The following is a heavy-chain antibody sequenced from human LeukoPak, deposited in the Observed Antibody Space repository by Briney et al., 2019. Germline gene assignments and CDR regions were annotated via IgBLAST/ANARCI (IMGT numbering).Heavy chain of an antibody. V-gene: IGHV4-34*01. CDR2: INHSGST. Sequence: KSSETLSLTCAVYGGSFSGYYWSWIRQPPGKGLEWIGEINHSGSTNYNPSLKSRVTISVDTSKNQFSLKLSSVTAADTAVYYCARINPWRNYYYGMDVWGQGTTVTVSS. CDR1: GGSFSGYY. CDR3: ARINPWRNYYYGMDV. J-gene: IGHJ6*02.